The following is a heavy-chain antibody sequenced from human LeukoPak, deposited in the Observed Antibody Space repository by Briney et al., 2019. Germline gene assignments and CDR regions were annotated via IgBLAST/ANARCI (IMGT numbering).Heavy chain of an antibody. CDR3: LSWGGSGSYGDY. V-gene: IGHV3-23*01. Sequence: GGSLRLSCAASGFIFSNYAMTWVRQAPGKGLEWVSTISDNSGYTYYADSVKGRFTISRDNSKNTLYLQMHSLRPEDTAVYYCLSWGGSGSYGDYWGQGTLVTVSS. CDR2: ISDNSGYT. CDR1: GFIFSNYA. D-gene: IGHD3-10*01. J-gene: IGHJ4*02.